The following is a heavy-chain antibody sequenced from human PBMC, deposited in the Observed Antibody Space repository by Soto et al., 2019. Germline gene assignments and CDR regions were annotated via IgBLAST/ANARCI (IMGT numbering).Heavy chain of an antibody. D-gene: IGHD5-12*01. J-gene: IGHJ4*02. CDR2: ISGSGGST. V-gene: IGHV3-23*01. CDR3: AKDLVGDGYRIGYDY. CDR1: GFTFSSYA. Sequence: GGSLRLSCAASGFTFSSYAMSWVRQAPGKGLEWVSAISGSGGSTYYADSVKGRFTISRDNSKNTLYLQMNSLRAEDTAVYYCAKDLVGDGYRIGYDYWGQGTLVTVSS.